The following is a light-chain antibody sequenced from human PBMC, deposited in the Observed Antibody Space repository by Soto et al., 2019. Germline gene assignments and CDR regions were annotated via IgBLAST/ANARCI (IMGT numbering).Light chain of an antibody. Sequence: QSALTQPPSASGSPGQSVTISCTGTSSDVGGYNYVSWYQQHPGKAPKLMIYEVSKRPSGVPDRFSGSKSGNTASLTVPGLQAEDEADYYCSSYAGSNNLVFGGGTKLTV. CDR3: SSYAGSNNLV. CDR2: EVS. CDR1: SSDVGGYNY. J-gene: IGLJ3*02. V-gene: IGLV2-8*01.